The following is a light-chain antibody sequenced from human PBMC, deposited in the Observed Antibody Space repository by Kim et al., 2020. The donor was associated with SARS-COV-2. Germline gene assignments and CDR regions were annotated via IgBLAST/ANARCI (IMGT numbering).Light chain of an antibody. J-gene: IGLJ1*01. CDR2: GNS. CDR1: SSNIGAVYD. CDR3: QSYDSSLRGV. V-gene: IGLV1-40*01. Sequence: QSVLTQPPSVSGAPGQRVTISCTGSSSNIGAVYDVHWYQQLPGTAPKLLIYGNSNRPSGVPDRFSGSKSGTSASLAITGLQAEDEADYYCQSYDSSLRGVFGTGTKVTVL.